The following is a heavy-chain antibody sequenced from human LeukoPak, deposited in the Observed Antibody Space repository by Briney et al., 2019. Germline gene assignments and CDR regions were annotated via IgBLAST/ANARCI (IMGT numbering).Heavy chain of an antibody. Sequence: GSLRLSCAASGFTFSSYGMHWVRQAPGKGLEWIGSIYYSGSTYYNPSLKSRVTISVDTSKNQFSLKLSSVTATDTAVYYCARGRQWLVSQRYYYYYYMDVWGKGTTVTVSS. V-gene: IGHV4-39*07. CDR3: ARGRQWLVSQRYYYYYYMDV. D-gene: IGHD6-19*01. J-gene: IGHJ6*03. CDR2: IYYSGST. CDR1: GFTFSSYG.